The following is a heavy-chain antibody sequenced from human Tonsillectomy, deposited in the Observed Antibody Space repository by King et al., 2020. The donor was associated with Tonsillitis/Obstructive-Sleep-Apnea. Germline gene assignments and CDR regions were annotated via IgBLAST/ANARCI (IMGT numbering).Heavy chain of an antibody. J-gene: IGHJ3*02. D-gene: IGHD3-10*01. CDR1: GFTFSSYG. CDR2: ISYDGSNK. CDR3: AKELYIGKAFDI. V-gene: IGHV3-30*18. Sequence: VQLVESGGGVVQPGRSLRLSCAASGFTFSSYGMHWVRQAPGKGLEWGAVISYDGSNKYYADSVKGRFTISRDNSKNTLYLQMNSLRAEDTAVYYCAKELYIGKAFDIWGQGTMVTVSS.